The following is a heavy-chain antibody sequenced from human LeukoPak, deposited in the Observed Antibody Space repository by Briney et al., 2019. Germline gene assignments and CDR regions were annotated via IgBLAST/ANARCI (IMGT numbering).Heavy chain of an antibody. CDR2: IYYSGST. J-gene: IGHJ4*02. Sequence: ASETLSLTCTVSGGSISSYYWSWIRQPPGKGLEWIGYIYYSGSTNYNPSLKSRVTISVDTSKNQFSLKLSSVTAADTAVYYCASYSYYYDSSGYFDYWGQGTLVTVSS. V-gene: IGHV4-59*01. CDR1: GGSISSYY. CDR3: ASYSYYYDSSGYFDY. D-gene: IGHD3-22*01.